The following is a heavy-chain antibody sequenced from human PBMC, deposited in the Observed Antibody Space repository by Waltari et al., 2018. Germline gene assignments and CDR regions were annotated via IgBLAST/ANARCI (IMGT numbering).Heavy chain of an antibody. V-gene: IGHV1-2*02. CDR1: GYTFTGDS. D-gene: IGHD4-17*01. CDR2: INPNSGGT. CDR3: ARGPIGGDYWEVYFDY. J-gene: IGHJ4*02. Sequence: QVQLVQSGAEVKKPGASVKVACKASGYTFTGDSMRWVRPAPGQGLEWMGWINPNSGGTNYAQKFQGRVTMTRDTSISTAYMELSRLRSDDTTVYYCARGPIGGDYWEVYFDYWGQGTLVTVSS.